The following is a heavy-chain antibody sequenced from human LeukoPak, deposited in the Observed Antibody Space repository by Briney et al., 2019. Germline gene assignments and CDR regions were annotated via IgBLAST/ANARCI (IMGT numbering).Heavy chain of an antibody. Sequence: GGTLRLSCAASGFTFSSYGMSWVRQAPGKGLEWVSAISGSGGSTYYADSVKGRFTISRDDSKNTLYLQMNSLRAEDTAVYYCAKDGGTWAQYSSGWYAYYFDYWGQGTLVTVSS. CDR2: ISGSGGST. V-gene: IGHV3-23*01. CDR3: AKDGGTWAQYSSGWYAYYFDY. CDR1: GFTFSSYG. J-gene: IGHJ4*02. D-gene: IGHD6-19*01.